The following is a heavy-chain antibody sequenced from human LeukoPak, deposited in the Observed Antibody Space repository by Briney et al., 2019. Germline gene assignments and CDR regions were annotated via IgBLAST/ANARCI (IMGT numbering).Heavy chain of an antibody. CDR2: IYYSGRT. CDR1: GGSISSSSYY. Sequence: SETLSLTCTVSGGSISSSSYYWSWIRQPPGKGLEWVGYIYYSGRTNYNPSLKSRVTISVDTSKKQFSLKLSSVTAADTAVYYCARFWDSRDWYFDLWGRGALVTVSS. J-gene: IGHJ2*01. CDR3: ARFWDSRDWYFDL. D-gene: IGHD1-26*01. V-gene: IGHV4-61*01.